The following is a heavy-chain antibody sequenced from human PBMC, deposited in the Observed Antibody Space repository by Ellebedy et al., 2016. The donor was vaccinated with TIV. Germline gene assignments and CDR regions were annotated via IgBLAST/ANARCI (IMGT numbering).Heavy chain of an antibody. D-gene: IGHD6-19*01. CDR3: ASYSAVAGTRGWFDP. V-gene: IGHV1-46*01. CDR2: INPSGGST. CDR1: RYTFTSYY. J-gene: IGHJ5*02. Sequence: ASVKVSXKASRYTFTSYYMHWVRQAPGQGLEWMGIINPSGGSTSYAQKFQGRVTMTRDTSTSTVYMELSSLRSEDTAVYYCASYSAVAGTRGWFDPWGQGTLVTVSS.